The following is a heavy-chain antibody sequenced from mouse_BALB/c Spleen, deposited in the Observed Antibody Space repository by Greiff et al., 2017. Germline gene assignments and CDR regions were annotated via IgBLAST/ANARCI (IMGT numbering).Heavy chain of an antibody. CDR2: INSNGGST. J-gene: IGHJ2*01. CDR3: ARENYRYDGYFDY. Sequence: EVKLMESGGGLVQPGGSLKLSCAASGFTFSSYGMSWVRQTPDKRLELVATINSNGGSTYYPDSVKGRFTISRDNAKNTLYLQMSSLKSEDTAMYYCARENYRYDGYFDYWGQGTTLTVSA. V-gene: IGHV5-6-3*01. CDR1: GFTFSSYG. D-gene: IGHD2-14*01.